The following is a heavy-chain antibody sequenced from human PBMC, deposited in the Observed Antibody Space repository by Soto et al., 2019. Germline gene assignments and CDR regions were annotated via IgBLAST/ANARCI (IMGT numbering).Heavy chain of an antibody. J-gene: IGHJ4*02. CDR1: GYTFTNYA. D-gene: IGHD6-13*01. V-gene: IGHV1-18*01. CDR3: ARDLAAAGPFDC. CDR2: ISAYNGNT. Sequence: QVQLVQSGAEVKKPGASVKVSCKATGYTFTNYAFSWVRLAPGQGLEWMGWISAYNGNTNYPQKLQGRVTMTTDTSTSTAYMELRSLRSDDTAVYYCARDLAAAGPFDCSGQGTLVTVSS.